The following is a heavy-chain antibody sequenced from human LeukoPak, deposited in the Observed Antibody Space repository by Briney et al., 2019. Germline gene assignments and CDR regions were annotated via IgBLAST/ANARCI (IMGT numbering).Heavy chain of an antibody. J-gene: IGHJ4*02. D-gene: IGHD4-11*01. CDR3: ARGSSTVGRYYFDY. CDR2: INHSGST. V-gene: IGHV4-34*01. Sequence: SETLSLTCAVYGGSFSGYYWSWIRQPPGKGLEWIGEINHSGSTNYNPSLKSRVTISVDTSKNQFSLKLNSVTAADTAVYYCARGSSTVGRYYFDYWGQGTLVTVSS. CDR1: GGSFSGYY.